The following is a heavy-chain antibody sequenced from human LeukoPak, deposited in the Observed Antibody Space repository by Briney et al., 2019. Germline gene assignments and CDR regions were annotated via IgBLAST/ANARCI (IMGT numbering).Heavy chain of an antibody. Sequence: ASVKVSCTASGYTFTGYYMHWVRQAPGQGLEWMGWINPNSGGTNYAQKFQGRVTMTRDTSISTAYMELSRLRSDDTAVYYCARTKESYDSSGYFGYWGQGTLVTVSS. J-gene: IGHJ4*02. CDR2: INPNSGGT. CDR3: ARTKESYDSSGYFGY. V-gene: IGHV1-2*02. CDR1: GYTFTGYY. D-gene: IGHD3-22*01.